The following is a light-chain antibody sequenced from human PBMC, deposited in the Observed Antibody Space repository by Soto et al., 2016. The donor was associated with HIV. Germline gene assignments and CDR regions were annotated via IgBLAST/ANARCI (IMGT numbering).Light chain of an antibody. CDR3: QQYNTPPWT. V-gene: IGKV1-5*03. CDR2: KVS. Sequence: DIQLTQSPSTLSAAVGDRVTITCRASQSVNDWLAWYQQKPGTPPSLLIYKVSTLESGVPSRFSGVGFGTDFTLTISTLQPEDSAIYYCQQYNTPPWTFDQGTKVEI. CDR1: QSVNDW. J-gene: IGKJ1*01.